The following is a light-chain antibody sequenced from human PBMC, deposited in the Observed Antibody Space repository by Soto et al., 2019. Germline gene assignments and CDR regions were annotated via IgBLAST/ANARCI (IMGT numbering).Light chain of an antibody. V-gene: IGLV2-14*01. Sequence: QSVLTQPASVSGSPGQSITISCTGTSSDVGGFNYVSWYQQHPGKAPKLIIYEVSNRPSGVSTRFSGSKSGNTASLIISGLQAEDEAGYYCSSYTSNSPYVFGSGTKVTVL. CDR3: SSYTSNSPYV. CDR2: EVS. J-gene: IGLJ1*01. CDR1: SSDVGGFNY.